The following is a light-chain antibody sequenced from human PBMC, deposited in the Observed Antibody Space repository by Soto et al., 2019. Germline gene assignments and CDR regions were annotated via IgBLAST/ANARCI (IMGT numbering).Light chain of an antibody. Sequence: DIQMTQSPSSLSASVGDRVTITCQASQDIKNYLNWYQQKSGKAPKLLIYDASDLETGVPSRFSGSGSGTEFTLTISSLQPDDFATYYCQQYNSYPLTFGGGTKVDIK. CDR3: QQYNSYPLT. CDR1: QDIKNY. CDR2: DAS. J-gene: IGKJ4*01. V-gene: IGKV1-33*01.